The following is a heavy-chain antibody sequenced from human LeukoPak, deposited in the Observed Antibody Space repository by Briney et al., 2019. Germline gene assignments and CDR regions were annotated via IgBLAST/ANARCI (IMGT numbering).Heavy chain of an antibody. Sequence: SETLSLTCAVSGGSISSGGYSWGWIRQPPGKGLEWIGYIYHSGSTYYNPSLKSRVTISVDRSKNQFSLKLSSVTAADTAVYYCARVGDIAAAGSYYFDYWGQGTLVTVSS. V-gene: IGHV4-30-2*01. CDR3: ARVGDIAAAGSYYFDY. D-gene: IGHD6-13*01. CDR1: GGSISSGGYS. CDR2: IYHSGST. J-gene: IGHJ4*02.